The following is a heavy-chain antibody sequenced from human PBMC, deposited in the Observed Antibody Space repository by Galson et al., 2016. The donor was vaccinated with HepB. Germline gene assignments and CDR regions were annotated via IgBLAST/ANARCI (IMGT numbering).Heavy chain of an antibody. CDR3: ARRHSNHFDY. CDR1: GFVFSDYS. J-gene: IGHJ4*02. Sequence: SLRLSCAASGFVFSDYSMNWVRRGPGKGLEWISYISGGNDALFYAESVQGRFIISRDNAKNSVYLHMSNMRDEDTAVYYCARRHSNHFDYWGQGTLVAVSS. CDR2: ISGGNDAL. V-gene: IGHV3-48*02.